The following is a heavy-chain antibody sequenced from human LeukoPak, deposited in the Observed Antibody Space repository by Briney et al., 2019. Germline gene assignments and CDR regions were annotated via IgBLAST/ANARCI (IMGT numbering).Heavy chain of an antibody. CDR3: ARVGAGIDY. Sequence: SEALSLTCTVSGGSITNYYWSWIRQPPGKGLEWIGYIYYSGITNYNLSLKSRVTISVDTSKNRISLKLSSVTAADTAVYYCARVGAGIDYWGQGTLVTVSS. CDR1: GGSITNYY. V-gene: IGHV4-59*01. J-gene: IGHJ4*02. D-gene: IGHD3-10*01. CDR2: IYYSGIT.